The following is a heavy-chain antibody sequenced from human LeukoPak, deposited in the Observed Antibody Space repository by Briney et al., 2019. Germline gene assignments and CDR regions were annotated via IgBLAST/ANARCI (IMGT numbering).Heavy chain of an antibody. Sequence: SETLSLTCAVYGGSFSGYYWSWIRQPPGKGLEWIGEINHSGSTNYNPSLKSRVTISVDTSKNQFSLKLSSVTAADTAVYYCARRGSSSWSPRYNWFDPWGQGTLVTVSS. D-gene: IGHD6-13*01. CDR3: ARRGSSSWSPRYNWFDP. V-gene: IGHV4-34*01. J-gene: IGHJ5*02. CDR2: INHSGST. CDR1: GGSFSGYY.